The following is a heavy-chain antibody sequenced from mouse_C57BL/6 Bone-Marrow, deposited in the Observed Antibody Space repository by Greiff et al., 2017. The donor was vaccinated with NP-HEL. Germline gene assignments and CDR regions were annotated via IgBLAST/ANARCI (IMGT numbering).Heavy chain of an antibody. D-gene: IGHD2-4*01. CDR3: TREENDSTLWYFDV. V-gene: IGHV1-5*01. CDR1: GYTFTSYW. J-gene: IGHJ1*03. Sequence: VQLKQSGTVLARPGASVKMSCKTSGYTFTSYWMHWVKQRPGQGLEWIGAIYPGNSDTSYNQKFKGKAKLTAVTSASTAYMELSSLTNEDSAVYYCTREENDSTLWYFDVWGTGTTVTVSS. CDR2: IYPGNSDT.